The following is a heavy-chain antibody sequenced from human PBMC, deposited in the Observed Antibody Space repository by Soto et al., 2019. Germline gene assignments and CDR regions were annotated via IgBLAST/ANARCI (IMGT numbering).Heavy chain of an antibody. CDR1: GFAFTSYC. CDR2: ISAYNGNT. J-gene: IGHJ6*03. V-gene: IGHV1-18*01. CDR3: ARAGTRQTVNYDFWSGSSPSYYYYYMDV. D-gene: IGHD3-3*01. Sequence: ASVKVSCKASGFAFTSYCMCWVRQAPGQGLEWMGWISAYNGNTNYAQKLQGRVTMTTDTSTSTAYMELRSLRSDDTAVYYCARAGTRQTVNYDFWSGSSPSYYYYYMDVWGKGTTVTV.